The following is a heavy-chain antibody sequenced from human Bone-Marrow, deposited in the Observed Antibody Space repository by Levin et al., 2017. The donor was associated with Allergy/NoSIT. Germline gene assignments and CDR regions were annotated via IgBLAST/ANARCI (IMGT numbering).Heavy chain of an antibody. J-gene: IGHJ3*02. CDR1: AFTFSAYG. Sequence: PGGSLRLSCEASAFTFSAYGMNWVRQAPGKGLEWVSGISGGGGSIFYADSVKGRFAISRDNSKNTLYLQMNSLRDEDTAVYYCAKGSRIGATARDGFDIWGQGTMVTVSS. CDR2: ISGGGGSI. D-gene: IGHD6-25*01. CDR3: AKGSRIGATARDGFDI. V-gene: IGHV3-23*01.